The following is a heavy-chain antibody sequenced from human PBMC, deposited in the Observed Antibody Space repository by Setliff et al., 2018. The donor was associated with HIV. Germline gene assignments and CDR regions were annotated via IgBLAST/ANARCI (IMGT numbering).Heavy chain of an antibody. D-gene: IGHD2-21*02. V-gene: IGHV4-59*08. CDR2: IYDSGAT. Sequence: SETLSLTCTVSGGSISGFYWSWIRQSPGNGLEWIGWIYDSGATKYNPSLKSRATISLETSKMQFSLKLNSVSAADTAVYYCAICGGDCYSLDYWGQGTLVTVSS. J-gene: IGHJ4*02. CDR1: GGSISGFY. CDR3: AICGGDCYSLDY.